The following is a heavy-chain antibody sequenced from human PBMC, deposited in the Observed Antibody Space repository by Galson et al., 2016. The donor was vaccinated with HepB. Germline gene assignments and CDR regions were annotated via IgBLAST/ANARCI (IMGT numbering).Heavy chain of an antibody. CDR2: ISGSGGTT. Sequence: SLRLSCAGSGFTFSSHAMSWVRQAPGKGLEWVSVISGSGGTTYYADSVKGRFIISRDNTKNTLYLQMNSLRVEDSATYYCARDFTGSGWLFDYWGQGTPVTVSS. CDR3: ARDFTGSGWLFDY. D-gene: IGHD3-3*01. J-gene: IGHJ4*02. CDR1: GFTFSSHA. V-gene: IGHV3-23*01.